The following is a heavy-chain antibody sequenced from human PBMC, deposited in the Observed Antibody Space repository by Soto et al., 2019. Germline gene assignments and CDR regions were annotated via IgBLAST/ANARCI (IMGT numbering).Heavy chain of an antibody. V-gene: IGHV1-69*13. D-gene: IGHD2-2*01. CDR1: GGTFSSYA. J-gene: IGHJ6*02. Sequence: SVKVSCKASGGTFSSYAISWVRQAPGQGLEWMGGIIPIFGTANYAQKFQGRVTITADEPTSTAYMELSSLRSEDTAVYYCAREIVLVPDNYYYGMDVWGQGTTVTVSS. CDR2: IIPIFGTA. CDR3: AREIVLVPDNYYYGMDV.